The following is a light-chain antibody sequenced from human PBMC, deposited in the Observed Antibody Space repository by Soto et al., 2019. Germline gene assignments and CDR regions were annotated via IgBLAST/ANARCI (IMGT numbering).Light chain of an antibody. CDR1: QSVSSN. CDR3: QQYNNWPPFT. V-gene: IGKV3-15*01. J-gene: IGKJ3*01. CDR2: DAS. Sequence: EIVMTQSPANLSVSPGESATLSCRASQSVSSNLAWYQQKPGQAPRLLIYDASTRATGIPARFSGSGSGTEFTLTVSSLQSEDFAVYYCQQYNNWPPFTFGPGTKVDIK.